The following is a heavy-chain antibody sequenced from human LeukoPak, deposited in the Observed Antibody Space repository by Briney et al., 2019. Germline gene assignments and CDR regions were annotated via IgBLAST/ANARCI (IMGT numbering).Heavy chain of an antibody. D-gene: IGHD3-3*01. Sequence: GGSLRLSCTASGFTFSSYWMSWVRQAPGKGLEWVAVISYDGSNKYYADSVKGRFTISRDNSKNTLYLQMNSLRAEDTAVYYCARARADSFYYFDYWGQGTLVTVSS. J-gene: IGHJ4*02. CDR1: GFTFSSYW. CDR3: ARARADSFYYFDY. CDR2: ISYDGSNK. V-gene: IGHV3-30*03.